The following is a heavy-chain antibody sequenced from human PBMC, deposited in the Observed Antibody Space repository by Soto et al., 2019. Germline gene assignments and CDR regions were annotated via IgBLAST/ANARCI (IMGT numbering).Heavy chain of an antibody. V-gene: IGHV3-23*01. D-gene: IGHD1-20*01. J-gene: IGHJ3*02. CDR2: IGSVGGDT. CDR1: GFTFYSYA. CDR3: VKDRMAYNSVWDPFDI. Sequence: GSLRLSCAASGFTFYSYAMSWVRQAPGKGLEWVSTIGSVGGDTYYADSVKGRFTISRDDSKNTLLLQMNSLRAEDTAVYYCVKDRMAYNSVWDPFDIWGQGTMVTVSS.